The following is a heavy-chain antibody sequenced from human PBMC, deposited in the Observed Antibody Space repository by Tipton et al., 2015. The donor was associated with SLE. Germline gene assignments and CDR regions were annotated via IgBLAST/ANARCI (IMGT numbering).Heavy chain of an antibody. CDR3: ARDLNYYGSGSYKGWFDP. V-gene: IGHV4-31*03. Sequence: TLSLTCTATGDSVTSSGYYWSWIRQHPGKGLEWIGFISYGGRTKYNPSLKSRVTISLDTSKTQFSLKLSSVTAADTAVYYCARDLNYYGSGSYKGWFDPWGQGTLVTVSS. CDR1: GDSVTSSGYY. CDR2: ISYGGRT. J-gene: IGHJ5*02. D-gene: IGHD3-10*01.